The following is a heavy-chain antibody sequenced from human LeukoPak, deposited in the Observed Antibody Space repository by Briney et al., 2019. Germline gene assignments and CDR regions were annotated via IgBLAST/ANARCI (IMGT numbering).Heavy chain of an antibody. CDR1: RFTFSSYA. CDR3: ARDRYYDSAGNNPGERALEI. V-gene: IGHV3-30*01. J-gene: IGHJ3*02. D-gene: IGHD3-22*01. Sequence: PGGSLRLSCAASRFTFSSYAMHRVRQAPGKGLEGVAVISYDGSNKYYADSVKGRFTISRDNSKNTLDLQMNSLRAEDTAVYYCARDRYYDSAGNNPGERALEIWGQGTMVTVSS. CDR2: ISYDGSNK.